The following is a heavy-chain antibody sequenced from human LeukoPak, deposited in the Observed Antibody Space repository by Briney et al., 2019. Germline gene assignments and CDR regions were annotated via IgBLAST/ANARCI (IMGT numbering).Heavy chain of an antibody. D-gene: IGHD3-10*01. CDR1: GFTFSSHA. V-gene: IGHV3-23*01. J-gene: IGHJ4*02. CDR3: AKGDRSGSYSYFDY. Sequence: GGSLRLSCVASGFTFSSHAMSWVRQAPGKGLEWVSSISASGGNTYYADSVQGRFTISRDNSKNTLYLQMNSLRAEDTVVFYCAKGDRSGSYSYFDYWGQGTLVTVSS. CDR2: ISASGGNT.